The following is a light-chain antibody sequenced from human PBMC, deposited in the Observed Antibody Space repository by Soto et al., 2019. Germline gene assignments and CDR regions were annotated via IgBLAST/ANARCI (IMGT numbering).Light chain of an antibody. J-gene: IGKJ2*01. CDR2: GAS. Sequence: EIVMTQSPATLSVSPGERATLSCRASQSISSNLAWYQQRPGQAPWLLISGASTRAASISDRISGSGSETDFTLTISSLQSEDFAVYYCQQYSRWPYTFGQGTKLEIK. V-gene: IGKV3-15*01. CDR1: QSISSN. CDR3: QQYSRWPYT.